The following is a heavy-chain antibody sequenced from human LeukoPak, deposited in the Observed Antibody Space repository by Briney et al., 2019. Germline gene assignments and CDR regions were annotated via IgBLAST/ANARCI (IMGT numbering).Heavy chain of an antibody. CDR2: IHTNGRT. Sequence: SETLSLTCTVSGDSISSYYWSWLRQTPGKGLEWIGYIHTNGRTNYNPSLKRRVTTSVDSSNNQLSQLLSSITAAETAVHYCTGRARTSSGPYLDSWGQGTLVTVSS. D-gene: IGHD1-14*01. CDR1: GDSISSYY. V-gene: IGHV4-4*09. J-gene: IGHJ4*02. CDR3: TGRARTSSGPYLDS.